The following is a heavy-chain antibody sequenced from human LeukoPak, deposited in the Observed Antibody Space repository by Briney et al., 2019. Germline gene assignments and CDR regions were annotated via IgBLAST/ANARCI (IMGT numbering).Heavy chain of an antibody. D-gene: IGHD5-18*01. V-gene: IGHV3-30*04. CDR3: AGDRGYSYIDY. Sequence: GGSLRLSCAASGFPFSNYPMYWVRQAPGKGLEWVATISYDGSNKYHADSVKGRFTISRDDSKNTLSLQMNSLRAEDTAVYYCAGDRGYSYIDYWGQGTLVTVSS. CDR2: ISYDGSNK. CDR1: GFPFSNYP. J-gene: IGHJ4*02.